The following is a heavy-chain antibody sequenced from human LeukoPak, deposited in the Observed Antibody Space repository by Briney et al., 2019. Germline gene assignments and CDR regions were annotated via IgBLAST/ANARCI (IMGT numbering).Heavy chain of an antibody. CDR3: AREGGVRGLPDD. J-gene: IGHJ4*02. Sequence: SETLSLTCTVSGGSLSSYYGSWIRQPAGKGLEWIWRMSTSGSTYYNPSVKSRVTLSVDTSKNQFSLKLTSVTAADTAVYYCAREGGVRGLPDDWGQGTPVTVSS. CDR1: GGSLSSYY. CDR2: MSTSGST. D-gene: IGHD3-16*01. V-gene: IGHV4-4*07.